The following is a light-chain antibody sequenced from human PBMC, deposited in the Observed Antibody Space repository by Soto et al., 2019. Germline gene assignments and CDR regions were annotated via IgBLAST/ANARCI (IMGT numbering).Light chain of an antibody. V-gene: IGKV3-20*01. J-gene: IGKJ5*01. CDR1: QPVSSNF. CDR2: GVS. Sequence: ELVLTQSPGTLSLSPGESAALSCRASQPVSSNFLAWYQQKPGQAPRLLIYGVSSRASGIPDRFFGSGSGTDFTLTINRLEPEDFAVYYCQKYANSPITFGQGTRLEIK. CDR3: QKYANSPIT.